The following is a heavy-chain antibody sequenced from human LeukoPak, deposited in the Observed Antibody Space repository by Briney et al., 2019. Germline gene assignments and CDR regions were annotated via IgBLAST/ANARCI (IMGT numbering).Heavy chain of an antibody. D-gene: IGHD3-10*01. CDR1: GYTLTGYY. J-gene: IGHJ4*02. Sequence: ASVKVSCKASGYTLTGYYMHWVRQAPGQGLEWMGRINPNSGGTNYAQKFQGRVTMTRDTSTSTDYMELSSLTSDDTAVYYCARDGDGRINFDYWGQGTLVIVSS. CDR3: ARDGDGRINFDY. CDR2: INPNSGGT. V-gene: IGHV1-2*06.